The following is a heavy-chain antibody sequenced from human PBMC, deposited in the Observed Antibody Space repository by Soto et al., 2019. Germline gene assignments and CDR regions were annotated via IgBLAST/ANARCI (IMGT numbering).Heavy chain of an antibody. Sequence: ASVKVSCKASGGTFSNYAISWVRQAPGQGLEWMGGIIPIFGTANYAQKFQGRVTITADESRSTAYMELSSLRSEDTAVYYCAKEYYYGCSGFGRYFDYWGQGTLVTVSS. CDR2: IIPIFGTA. D-gene: IGHD3-22*01. J-gene: IGHJ4*02. V-gene: IGHV1-69*13. CDR3: AKEYYYGCSGFGRYFDY. CDR1: GGTFSNYA.